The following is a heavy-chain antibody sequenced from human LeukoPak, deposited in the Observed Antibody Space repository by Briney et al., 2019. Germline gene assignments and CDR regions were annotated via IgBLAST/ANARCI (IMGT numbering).Heavy chain of an antibody. J-gene: IGHJ4*02. D-gene: IGHD1-26*01. CDR2: ICGSGGST. Sequence: PAGSLRLSCAASGFTFSSYAMSWVRQAQGQGLEWVSAICGSGGSTCYADSVKGRFTISKDDSKNTLYLQMNSLRAEDTAVYYCAKGLFSGSYGDYWGQGTLVTVSS. V-gene: IGHV3-23*01. CDR3: AKGLFSGSYGDY. CDR1: GFTFSSYA.